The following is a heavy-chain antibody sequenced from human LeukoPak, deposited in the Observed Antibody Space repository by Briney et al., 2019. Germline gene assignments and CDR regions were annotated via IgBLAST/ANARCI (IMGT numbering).Heavy chain of an antibody. J-gene: IGHJ5*02. CDR2: ISGSGGST. D-gene: IGHD3-22*01. V-gene: IGHV3-23*01. Sequence: PGGSLRLSCAASGFTFSSYAMSWVRQAPGKGLAWVSAISGSGGSTYYADSVKGRFTISRDNSKNTLYLQMNSLRAEDTAVYYCAKDTYYYDSSGLLRSNWFDPWGQGTLVTVSS. CDR3: AKDTYYYDSSGLLRSNWFDP. CDR1: GFTFSSYA.